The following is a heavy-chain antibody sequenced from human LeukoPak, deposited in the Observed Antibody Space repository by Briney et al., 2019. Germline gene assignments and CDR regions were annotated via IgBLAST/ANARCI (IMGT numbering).Heavy chain of an antibody. D-gene: IGHD3-3*01. J-gene: IGHJ4*02. CDR2: ITSKPYGETS. Sequence: PGGPLRLSCTGSGFTFGDHSMSWVRQAPGKGLEWIGFITSKPYGETSHYAASVSGRFTFLRDDSKSIAYLQMNSLKTEDTAVYYCVRHDGMVLPVWGQGTLVTVSS. CDR1: GFTFGDHS. V-gene: IGHV3-49*04. CDR3: VRHDGMVLPV.